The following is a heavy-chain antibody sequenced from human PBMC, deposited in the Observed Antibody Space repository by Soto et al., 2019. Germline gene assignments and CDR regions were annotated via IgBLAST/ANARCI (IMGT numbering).Heavy chain of an antibody. V-gene: IGHV1-3*01. CDR2: INDGNGNT. CDR3: ARDVAAAAP. J-gene: IGHJ5*02. CDR1: GYTFTSYA. Sequence: QVQLVQSGAEVKKPGASVKVSCKASGYTFTSYAMHWVRQAPGQRLEWMGWINDGNGNTKYSQKFQGSVTITKDTSASTAYMELSSLRSEDTAVYYCARDVAAAAPWGQGTLVTVSS. D-gene: IGHD6-13*01.